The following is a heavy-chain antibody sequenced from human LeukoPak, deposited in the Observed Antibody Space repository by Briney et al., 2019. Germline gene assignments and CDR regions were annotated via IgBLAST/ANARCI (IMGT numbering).Heavy chain of an antibody. V-gene: IGHV4-34*01. Sequence: SETLSLTCAVYGGSFSGYYWSWIRQPPGKGLEWIGEINHSGSTNYNPSLKSRVTISVDTSKNQFSLKLSSVTAADTAVYYCARVSSALLVRHYYYYMDVWGKGTTVTISS. CDR1: GGSFSGYY. D-gene: IGHD3-10*01. J-gene: IGHJ6*03. CDR3: ARVSSALLVRHYYYYMDV. CDR2: INHSGST.